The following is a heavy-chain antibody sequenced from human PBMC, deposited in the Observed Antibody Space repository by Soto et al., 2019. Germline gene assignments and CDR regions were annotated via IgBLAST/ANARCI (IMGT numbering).Heavy chain of an antibody. D-gene: IGHD3-3*01. CDR1: GFTFGDYA. V-gene: IGHV3-49*03. CDR3: TREGTGLRFLEWLPDDYFDY. J-gene: IGHJ4*02. Sequence: GSLRLSCTASGFTFGDYAMSWFRQAPGKGLEWVGFIRSKAYGGTTEYAASVKGRFTISRDDSKSIAYLQMNSLKTEDTAVYYCTREGTGLRFLEWLPDDYFDYWGQGTLVTSPQ. CDR2: IRSKAYGGTT.